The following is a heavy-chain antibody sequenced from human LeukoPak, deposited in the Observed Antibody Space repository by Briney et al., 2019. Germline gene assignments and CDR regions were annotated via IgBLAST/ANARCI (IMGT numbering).Heavy chain of an antibody. CDR3: AGQLRSWDGSGWSGLWDY. J-gene: IGHJ4*02. D-gene: IGHD6-19*01. CDR2: ILSGGRT. CDR1: LGSMSSSNTY. Sequence: PSESLSHTSTHSLGSMSSSNTYSGWIRHPPGKGLDWLGSILSGGRTYYHPSLKSRVSISVDTSKNQFSLNLSSVTDADRAVYNCAGQLRSWDGSGWSGLWDYWGQGTLVTVSS. V-gene: IGHV4-39*01.